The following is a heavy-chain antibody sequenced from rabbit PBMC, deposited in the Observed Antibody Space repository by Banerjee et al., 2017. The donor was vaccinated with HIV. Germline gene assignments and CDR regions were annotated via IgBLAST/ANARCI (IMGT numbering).Heavy chain of an antibody. D-gene: IGHD1-1*01. CDR1: GFSFSSSYW. J-gene: IGHJ4*01. Sequence: QEQLEESGGDLVKPEGSLTLTCTASGFSFSSSYWICWVRQAPGKGLEWIACIYAGSSGSTYYASWAKGRFTISKTSSTTVTLQMTSLTAADTATYFCAREGSVYTQFNLWGPGTLVTVS. CDR2: IYAGSSGST. V-gene: IGHV1S45*01. CDR3: AREGSVYTQFNL.